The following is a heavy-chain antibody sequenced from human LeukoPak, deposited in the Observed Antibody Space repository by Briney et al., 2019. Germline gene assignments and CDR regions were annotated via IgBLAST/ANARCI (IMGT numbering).Heavy chain of an antibody. CDR1: GYTLTGYY. Sequence: ASVKVSCKASGYTLTGYYLHWVRQAPGQGLEWMGWINPNSGGTNYAQKFQGRVTMTRDTSISTAYMGLSRLRSDDTAVYYCATQYGDYVYYFDYWGQGTLVTVSS. CDR2: INPNSGGT. V-gene: IGHV1-2*02. D-gene: IGHD4-17*01. J-gene: IGHJ4*02. CDR3: ATQYGDYVYYFDY.